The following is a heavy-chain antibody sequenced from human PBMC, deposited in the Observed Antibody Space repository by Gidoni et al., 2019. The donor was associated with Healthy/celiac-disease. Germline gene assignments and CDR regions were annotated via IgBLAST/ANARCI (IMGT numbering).Heavy chain of an antibody. J-gene: IGHJ3*02. Sequence: QVQLVESGGGLVKPGGSLRLSCAASGFTFSDHYMSWIRQAPGKGLEWVSYISSSSSYTNYADSVKGRFTISRDNAKNSLYLQMNSLRAEDTAVYYCARDLRYFDWADAFDIWGQGTMVTVSS. D-gene: IGHD3-9*01. CDR2: ISSSSSYT. V-gene: IGHV3-11*05. CDR1: GFTFSDHY. CDR3: ARDLRYFDWADAFDI.